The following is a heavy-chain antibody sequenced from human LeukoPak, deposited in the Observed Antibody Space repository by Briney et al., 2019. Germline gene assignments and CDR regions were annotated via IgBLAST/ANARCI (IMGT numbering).Heavy chain of an antibody. CDR1: GGTFSSYA. CDR2: IIPIFGTA. Sequence: ASVKVSCKASGGTFSSYAISWVRQAPGQGREWMGGIIPIFGTANYAQKFQGRVTITADESTSTAYMELSSLRSEDTAVYYCARAVAGGDAFDIWGQGTMVTVSS. V-gene: IGHV1-69*13. J-gene: IGHJ3*02. CDR3: ARAVAGGDAFDI. D-gene: IGHD6-19*01.